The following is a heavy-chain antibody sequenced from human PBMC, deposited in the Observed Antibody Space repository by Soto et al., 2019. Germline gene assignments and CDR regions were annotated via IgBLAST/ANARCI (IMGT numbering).Heavy chain of an antibody. Sequence: QVQLVQSGAEVKKPGASVKVSCKASGYTFTDYAITWVRQAPGQGLEWMGWISAYNGDTDYAQKFQGRVTMTTDTSTSTAYMELRSLSSDDTAVYYCAREAGSGSYYPEDFWGQGTLVTVYS. J-gene: IGHJ4*02. V-gene: IGHV1-18*04. CDR2: ISAYNGDT. CDR1: GYTFTDYA. D-gene: IGHD1-26*01. CDR3: AREAGSGSYYPEDF.